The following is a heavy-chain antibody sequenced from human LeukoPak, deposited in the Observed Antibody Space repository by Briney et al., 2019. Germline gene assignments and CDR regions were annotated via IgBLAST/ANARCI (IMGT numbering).Heavy chain of an antibody. CDR1: GFTFGSNW. Sequence: GGSLRLSCAASGFTFGSNWMTWVRQAPGKGLEWVANIKQDGSEKYYVDSVKGRFTISRDNAKNSLYLQMNSLRAEDTAVYYCVRGGESTWSWGQGTLVTVSS. V-gene: IGHV3-7*01. D-gene: IGHD2-15*01. CDR3: VRGGESTWS. J-gene: IGHJ5*02. CDR2: IKQDGSEK.